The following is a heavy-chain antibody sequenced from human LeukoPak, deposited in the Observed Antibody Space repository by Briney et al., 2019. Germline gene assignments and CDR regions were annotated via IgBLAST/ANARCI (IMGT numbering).Heavy chain of an antibody. CDR2: IYYSGST. Sequence: PSETLSLTCTVSGGSISSSSYYWGWIRQPPGKGLEWIGSIYYSGSTYYNPSLKSRVTISVDTSKNQFSLKLSSVTAADTAVYYCASLYYDLWSGYYTSAPLDYWGQGTLVTVSS. CDR1: GGSISSSSYY. CDR3: ASLYYDLWSGYYTSAPLDY. V-gene: IGHV4-39*01. D-gene: IGHD3-3*01. J-gene: IGHJ4*02.